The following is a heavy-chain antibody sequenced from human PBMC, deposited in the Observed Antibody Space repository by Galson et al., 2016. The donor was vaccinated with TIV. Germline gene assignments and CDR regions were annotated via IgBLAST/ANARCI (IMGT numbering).Heavy chain of an antibody. Sequence: QSGAEVIKPGESLKISCKSSGSNFDTYWIVWVRQMPGKGLEWMETIYPGDSYTRYSPSFQGQATMSADKSINTAYLQWSSLKASDSAIYYCTRQSTRSFDFWGPGTLVSVSS. CDR1: GSNFDTYW. V-gene: IGHV5-51*01. CDR2: IYPGDSYT. J-gene: IGHJ4*02. CDR3: TRQSTRSFDF. D-gene: IGHD5/OR15-5a*01.